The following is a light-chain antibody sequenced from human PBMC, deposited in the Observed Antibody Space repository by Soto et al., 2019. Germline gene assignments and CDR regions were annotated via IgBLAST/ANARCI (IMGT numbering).Light chain of an antibody. V-gene: IGKV3-20*01. CDR3: QQYGSSPLT. J-gene: IGKJ4*01. CDR1: QTVNNNY. Sequence: ELVLTQSPGTLSLSPGERATLSCRASQTVNNNYLAWYQQIPGQAPRLLISGASCRATGTPDRFSGSASGTDFTLTISRLEPEDFAVYYCQQYGSSPLTFGGGTKVDIK. CDR2: GAS.